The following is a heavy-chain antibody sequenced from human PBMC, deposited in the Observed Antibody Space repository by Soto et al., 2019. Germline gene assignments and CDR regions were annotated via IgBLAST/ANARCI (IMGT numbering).Heavy chain of an antibody. D-gene: IGHD6-6*01. Sequence: SETLSLTCTVSGGSISSYYWSWIRQPPGKGLEWIGCIYYSGSTNYNPSLKSRVTISVDTSKNQFSLKLSSVTAADTAVYYCARVGKEYSVLPRRNDFDFWGQGTMVTVSS. V-gene: IGHV4-59*01. J-gene: IGHJ3*01. CDR3: ARVGKEYSVLPRRNDFDF. CDR2: IYYSGST. CDR1: GGSISSYY.